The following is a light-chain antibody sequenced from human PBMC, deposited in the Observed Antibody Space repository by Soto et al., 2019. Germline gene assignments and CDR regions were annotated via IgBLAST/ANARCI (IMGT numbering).Light chain of an antibody. CDR1: SSNIGAGYA. Sequence: QSVLTQPPSESGAPGQRVTISCTGSSSNIGAGYAVHWYQQLPGTAPKLLISDNTNRPSGVPDRFSASKSGTTASLAITGLQAEDEAEYYCQSYDNSHDWDVIFGGGTKLTVL. V-gene: IGLV1-40*01. J-gene: IGLJ2*01. CDR2: DNT. CDR3: QSYDNSHDWDVI.